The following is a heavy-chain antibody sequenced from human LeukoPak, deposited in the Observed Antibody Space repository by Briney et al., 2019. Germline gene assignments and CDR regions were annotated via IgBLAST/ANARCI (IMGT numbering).Heavy chain of an antibody. CDR2: IYPGDSDT. CDR1: GYSFTSYW. V-gene: IGHV5-51*01. J-gene: IGHJ3*02. Sequence: RGESLKISCKGSGYSFTSYWIGWVRQMPGKGLEWMGTIYPGDSDTRYSPSFQGQVTISADKSISTAYLQWSSLKASDTAMYYCARQWFGILTGYPDAFDIWGQGTMVTVSS. CDR3: ARQWFGILTGYPDAFDI. D-gene: IGHD3-9*01.